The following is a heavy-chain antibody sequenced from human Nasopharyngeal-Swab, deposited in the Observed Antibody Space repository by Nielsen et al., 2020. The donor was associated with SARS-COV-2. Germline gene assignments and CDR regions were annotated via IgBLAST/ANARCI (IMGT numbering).Heavy chain of an antibody. V-gene: IGHV4-39*01. J-gene: IGHJ5*02. CDR1: GGSISSSSYY. CDR2: IYYSGST. CDR3: ARHASGSYYPGVAGNWFDP. Sequence: SETLSLTCTVSGGSISSSSYYWGRTRQPPGKGLEWIGSIYYSGSTYYNPSLKSRVTISVDTSKNQFPLKLSSVTAADMAVYYCARHASGSYYPGVAGNWFDPWGQGTLVTVSS. D-gene: IGHD1-26*01.